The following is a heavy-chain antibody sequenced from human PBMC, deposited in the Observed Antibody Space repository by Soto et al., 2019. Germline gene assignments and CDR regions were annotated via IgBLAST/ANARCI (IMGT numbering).Heavy chain of an antibody. D-gene: IGHD2-21*01. CDR2: ITRSSSYI. Sequence: EVQLVESGGGQVKPGGSLRLSCAASGFAFNTYSMNWVRQAPGKGLEWVAFITRSSSYIYYADSVRGRFTLSRYNAKNSLYLQMTSLRAEDRAIYYCASDDGLLILDYWGQGTLVTVSS. V-gene: IGHV3-21*06. CDR1: GFAFNTYS. J-gene: IGHJ4*02. CDR3: ASDDGLLILDY.